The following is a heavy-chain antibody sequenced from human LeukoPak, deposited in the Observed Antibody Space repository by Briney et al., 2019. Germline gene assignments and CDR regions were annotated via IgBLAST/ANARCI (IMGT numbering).Heavy chain of an antibody. D-gene: IGHD3-9*01. CDR1: GGSISSSSYY. CDR3: ASGPGNRRYFDWLLDY. Sequence: SETLSLTCTVSGGSISSSSYYWGWIRQPPGKGLEWIGSIYYSGSTYYNPSLKSRVTISVDTSKNQFSLKLSSVTAADTAVYYCASGPGNRRYFDWLLDYWGQGTLVTVSS. J-gene: IGHJ4*02. CDR2: IYYSGST. V-gene: IGHV4-39*07.